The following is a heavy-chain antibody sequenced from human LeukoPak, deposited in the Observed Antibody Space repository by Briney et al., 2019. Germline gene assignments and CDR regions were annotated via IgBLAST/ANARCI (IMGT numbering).Heavy chain of an antibody. V-gene: IGHV5-51*01. J-gene: IGHJ5*02. D-gene: IGHD4-17*01. CDR2: IYPGDSDT. CDR1: GDSFTSYW. CDR3: ARLYWEDYGDYEGGQWFDP. Sequence: GESRKISCKGSGDSFTSYWIGWVGQMPGKGLEWMGIIYPGDSDTRYSPSFHGQVTISAHTSISTAYLQWSSLKASDTAMCYCARLYWEDYGDYEGGQWFDPWGQGTLVTVSP.